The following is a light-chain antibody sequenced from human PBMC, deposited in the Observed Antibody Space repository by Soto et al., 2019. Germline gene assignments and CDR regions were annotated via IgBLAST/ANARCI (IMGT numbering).Light chain of an antibody. V-gene: IGKV4-1*01. CDR1: QSVLYSSSKRNY. CDR2: WAS. J-gene: IGKJ2*01. CDR3: QQYYSTPYT. Sequence: DIETTQSPDSLTVSLGERATVNWKSSQSVLYSSSKRNYLAWFQHKPGQPPNLLIYWASTRESGVPDRFSGSGSGTDFTLTISSLQAEDVAVYYCQQYYSTPYTFGQGTKLEIK.